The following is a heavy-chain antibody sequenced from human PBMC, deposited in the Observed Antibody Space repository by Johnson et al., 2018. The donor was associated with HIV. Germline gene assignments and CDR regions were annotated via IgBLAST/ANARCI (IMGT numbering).Heavy chain of an antibody. CDR2: ISGNSATI. V-gene: IGHV3-9*01. CDR3: ARDRVVGATDAFDI. J-gene: IGHJ3*02. Sequence: VQLVESGGGVVRPGGSLRLSCAASGFTFDDFAMHWVRQAPGKGLEWVSGISGNSATIGYADSLEGRLTISRDNAKNSLYLQMNSLRAEDTAVYYCARDRVVGATDAFDIWGQGTMVTVSS. CDR1: GFTFDDFA. D-gene: IGHD1-26*01.